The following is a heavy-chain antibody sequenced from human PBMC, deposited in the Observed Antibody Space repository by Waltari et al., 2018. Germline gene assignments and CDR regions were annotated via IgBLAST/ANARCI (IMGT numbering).Heavy chain of an antibody. CDR3: ARGRYVPGP. Sequence: EVQLVESGGGLVQPGGSLRLPCAVAGFTFSSYSITWVRQSPGKGLEWVANIKEDGTEKKYVDSVKGRFTISRDNAKNSLYLEMNSLRVEDTAVYYCARGRYVPGPWGQGTLVTVSS. D-gene: IGHD3-10*02. CDR1: GFTFSSYS. CDR2: IKEDGTEK. V-gene: IGHV3-7*03. J-gene: IGHJ5*02.